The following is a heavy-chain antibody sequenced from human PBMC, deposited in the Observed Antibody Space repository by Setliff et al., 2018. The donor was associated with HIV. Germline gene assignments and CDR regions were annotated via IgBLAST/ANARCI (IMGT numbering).Heavy chain of an antibody. Sequence: GASVKVSCKASGYTFTSYAMHWVRQAPGQRLEWMGWINAGNGNTKYSQKFQGRVTITRDTSASTAYMELSSLRSEDTAVYYCARGREGDTMVRGVLDYWGQGTLVTVSS. V-gene: IGHV1-3*01. CDR3: ARGREGDTMVRGVLDY. D-gene: IGHD3-10*01. CDR1: GYTFTSYA. CDR2: INAGNGNT. J-gene: IGHJ4*02.